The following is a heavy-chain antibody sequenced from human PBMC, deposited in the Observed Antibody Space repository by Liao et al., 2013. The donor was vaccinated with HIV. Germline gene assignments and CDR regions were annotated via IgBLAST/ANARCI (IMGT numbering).Heavy chain of an antibody. CDR2: INHSGST. J-gene: IGHJ4*02. D-gene: IGHD3-3*01. CDR1: GGSFSGYY. V-gene: IGHV4-34*01. CDR3: ARGRRAEWLLFFDY. Sequence: QVQLQQWGAGLLKPSETLSLTCAVYGGSFSGYYWSWIRQPPGKGLEWIGEINHSGSTHYNPSLKSRVTISVDTSKNQFSLKLSSVTAADTAVYYCARGRRAEWLLFFDYWGQGTLVTVSS.